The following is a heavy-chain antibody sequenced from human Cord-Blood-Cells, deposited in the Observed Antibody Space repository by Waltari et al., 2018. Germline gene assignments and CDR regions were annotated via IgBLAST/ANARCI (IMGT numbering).Heavy chain of an antibody. V-gene: IGHV2-5*02. CDR1: GLSLSTSGVG. CDR2: IYWDDDK. Sequence: QITLKESGPTLVKPTQTLTLTCTFSGLSLSTSGVGVGWTRQPPGKALEWLALIYWDDDKRSSPSLKSRLTITKDTSKNQVVLTMTNMDPVDTATYYCAHRRLGIDYYYGMDVWGQGTTVTVSS. D-gene: IGHD7-27*01. CDR3: AHRRLGIDYYYGMDV. J-gene: IGHJ6*02.